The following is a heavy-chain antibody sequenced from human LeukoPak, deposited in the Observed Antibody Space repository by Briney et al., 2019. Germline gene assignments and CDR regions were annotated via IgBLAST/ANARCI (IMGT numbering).Heavy chain of an antibody. D-gene: IGHD4-11*01. CDR1: GFTFGDYA. Sequence: KSGGSLRLSCTASGFTFGDYAMSWFRQAPGKGLEWVSYISSSSSYTNYADSVKGRFTISRDNAKNSLYLQMNSLRAEDTAVYYCARAPHYSNYGPYYYGMDVWGQGTTVTVSS. J-gene: IGHJ6*02. V-gene: IGHV3-11*06. CDR2: ISSSSSYT. CDR3: ARAPHYSNYGPYYYGMDV.